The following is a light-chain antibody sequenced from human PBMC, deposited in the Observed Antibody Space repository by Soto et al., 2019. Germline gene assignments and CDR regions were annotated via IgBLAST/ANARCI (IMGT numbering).Light chain of an antibody. CDR3: QQSYRTPYT. Sequence: DIQLTQSPSSLSAFVGDRVTITCRAGQTIGIYLNWYQQKPGKAPKLLIYAASSLQSGVPSRFGGSGSGTDFTLTITSLEAEDFATYYSQQSYRTPYTFGQGTNLKIK. J-gene: IGKJ2*01. CDR2: AAS. V-gene: IGKV1-39*01. CDR1: QTIGIY.